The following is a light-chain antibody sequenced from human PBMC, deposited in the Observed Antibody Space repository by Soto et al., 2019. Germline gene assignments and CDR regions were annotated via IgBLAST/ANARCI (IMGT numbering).Light chain of an antibody. CDR2: WAS. J-gene: IGKJ2*01. V-gene: IGKV4-1*01. Sequence: DFVMTQSPDSLAVSLGERATINCKSSQSGLYDSNNKNYLAWYQQTPGHPPKLLIHWASTRQSGVPDRFSGSGSGTDFTLTSSSLQAEDVAVYYCHKYYIHPLTFGQGTKLEI. CDR3: HKYYIHPLT. CDR1: QSGLYDSNNKNY.